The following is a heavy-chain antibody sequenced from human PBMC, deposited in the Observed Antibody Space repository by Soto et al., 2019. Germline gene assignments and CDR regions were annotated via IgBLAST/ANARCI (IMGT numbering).Heavy chain of an antibody. CDR1: GFTFSDHY. CDR3: ATRYYYDSSGYYKTFDY. J-gene: IGHJ4*02. D-gene: IGHD3-22*01. V-gene: IGHV3-72*01. Sequence: GGSLRLSCAASGFTFSDHYMDWVRQAPGKGLEWVGRTRNKANSYTTEYAASVKGRFTISRDDSKNSLYLQMNSLKTEDTAVYYCATRYYYDSSGYYKTFDYWGQGTLVTVSS. CDR2: TRNKANSYTT.